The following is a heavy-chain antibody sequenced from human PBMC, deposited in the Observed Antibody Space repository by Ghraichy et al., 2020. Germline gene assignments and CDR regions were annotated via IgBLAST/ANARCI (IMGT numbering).Heavy chain of an antibody. CDR1: GGSLRSYY. J-gene: IGHJ4*02. V-gene: IGHV4-59*01. CDR2: IYYSGST. CDR3: ARWKYHGNNGYKRFDY. D-gene: IGHD3-22*01. Sequence: SETLSLTCNVYGGSLRSYYWSWIRQPPGKGLEWIGTIYYSGSTNYSPSLKSRVTMSVDTSKNQFSLKLSSVGAADTALYYCARWKYHGNNGYKRFDYWGQGTLVTVSS.